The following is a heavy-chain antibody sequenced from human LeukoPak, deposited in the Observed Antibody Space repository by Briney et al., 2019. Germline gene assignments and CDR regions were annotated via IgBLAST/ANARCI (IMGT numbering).Heavy chain of an antibody. V-gene: IGHV3-23*01. CDR3: AKPGYYDFWSGYYFDY. CDR2: ISGSGGST. Sequence: PGGSLILSCAASGFTFSSYAMSWVRQAPGKGLEWVSAISGSGGSTYYADSVKGRFTISRDKSKNTLYLQMNSLRAEDTAVYYCAKPGYYDFWSGYYFDYWGQGTLVTVSS. J-gene: IGHJ4*02. CDR1: GFTFSSYA. D-gene: IGHD3-3*01.